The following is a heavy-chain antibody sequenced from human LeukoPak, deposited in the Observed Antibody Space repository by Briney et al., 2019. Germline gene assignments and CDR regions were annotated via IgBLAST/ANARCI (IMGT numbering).Heavy chain of an antibody. CDR3: ARLPYYYDSSGYSMYYFDY. CDR2: IDPGDSYT. V-gene: IGHV5-10-1*01. D-gene: IGHD3-22*01. CDR1: GYSFTSYW. J-gene: IGHJ4*02. Sequence: GESLKISCKGSGYSFTSYWISWVRQMPGKGLEWMGRIDPGDSYTNYSPSFQGHVTISADKSISTAYLQWSSLKASDTAMYYCARLPYYYDSSGYSMYYFDYWGQRTLVTVSS.